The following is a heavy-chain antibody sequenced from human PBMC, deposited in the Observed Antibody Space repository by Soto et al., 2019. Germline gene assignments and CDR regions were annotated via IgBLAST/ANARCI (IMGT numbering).Heavy chain of an antibody. CDR1: GGSFTSNNW. CDR2: IYTSGST. Sequence: SETLSLTCAVSGGSFTSNNWWTWVRQPAGKGLEWIGRIYTSGSTNYNPSLKSRVTMSVDTSKNQFSLKLSSVTAADTAVYYCARGGYDSSGYYLVYFDYWGQGTLVTVSS. V-gene: IGHV4-4*07. J-gene: IGHJ4*02. CDR3: ARGGYDSSGYYLVYFDY. D-gene: IGHD3-22*01.